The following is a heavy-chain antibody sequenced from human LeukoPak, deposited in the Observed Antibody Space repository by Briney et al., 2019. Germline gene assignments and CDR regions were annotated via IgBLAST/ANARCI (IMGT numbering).Heavy chain of an antibody. CDR3: ARVGIAYYYDSSGYYTDF. Sequence: GGSLRLSCAASGFTFSIYWMSWVRQAPGKGLEWVANIKQDGSEKYYVDSVKGRFTISRDNAKNSLYLQMNSLRAEDTAVYYCARVGIAYYYDSSGYYTDFWGQGTLVTVSS. CDR1: GFTFSIYW. D-gene: IGHD3-22*01. CDR2: IKQDGSEK. V-gene: IGHV3-7*01. J-gene: IGHJ4*02.